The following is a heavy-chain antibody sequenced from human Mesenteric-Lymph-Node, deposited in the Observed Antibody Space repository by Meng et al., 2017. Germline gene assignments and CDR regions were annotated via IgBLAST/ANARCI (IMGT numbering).Heavy chain of an antibody. CDR3: ARDKEDGTGTDY. D-gene: IGHD1-1*01. V-gene: IGHV4-34*01. CDR1: GGSFSGYY. Sequence: SQTLSLTCAVYGGSFSGYYWSWIRQPPGKGLEWIGEINHSGSTYYNPSLKSRVTISVDTSKNQFSLKLSSVTAADTAVYYCARDKEDGTGTDYWGQGTLVTVSS. CDR2: INHSGST. J-gene: IGHJ4*02.